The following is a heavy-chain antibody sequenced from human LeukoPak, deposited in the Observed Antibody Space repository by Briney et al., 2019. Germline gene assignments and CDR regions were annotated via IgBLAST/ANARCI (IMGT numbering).Heavy chain of an antibody. CDR3: ASHDTYYYDSSSPFFDY. D-gene: IGHD3-22*01. J-gene: IGHJ4*02. V-gene: IGHV4-59*05. CDR1: GGSINTYF. CDR2: IYYSGST. Sequence: SETLSLTCTVSGGSINTYFWSWIRQPPGKGLEWIGSIYYSGSTYYNPSLKSRVTISVDTSKNQFSLKLSSVTAADTAVYYCASHDTYYYDSSSPFFDYWGQGTLVTVSS.